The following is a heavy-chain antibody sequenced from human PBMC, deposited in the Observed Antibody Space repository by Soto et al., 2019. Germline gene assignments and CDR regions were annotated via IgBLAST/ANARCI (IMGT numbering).Heavy chain of an antibody. J-gene: IGHJ4*02. CDR1: GYTFTSYD. V-gene: IGHV1-18*01. Sequence: ASVKVSCKASGYTFTSYDFSWVRQAPGQGLEWMGWISTYNGNTHYAQNCQGRVTMTTDTSTSTASMELRSLRSDDTAVYYCALFWDSGSSQWDYWGQGAVVPVSS. CDR3: ALFWDSGSSQWDY. CDR2: ISTYNGNT. D-gene: IGHD6-6*01.